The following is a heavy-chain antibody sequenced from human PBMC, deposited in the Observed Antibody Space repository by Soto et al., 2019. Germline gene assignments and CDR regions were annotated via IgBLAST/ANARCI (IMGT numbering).Heavy chain of an antibody. CDR3: VKDRRNTWSFDD. CDR2: ISFDVNDE. D-gene: IGHD6-13*01. J-gene: IGHJ4*02. V-gene: IGHV3-30*18. Sequence: PGGSLRLSCEASGFFFSDSGMHWIRQAPAKGLEWVTAISFDVNDEYYADSVKGRFTISRDNSKNTLYLQMDSLRAEDTAVYYCVKDRRNTWSFDDWGQGALVTVSS. CDR1: GFFFSDSG.